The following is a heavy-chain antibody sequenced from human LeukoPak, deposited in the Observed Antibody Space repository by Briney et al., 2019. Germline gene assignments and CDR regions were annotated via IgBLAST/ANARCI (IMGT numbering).Heavy chain of an antibody. Sequence: GGSLRLSCAASGFTFSSYAMSWVRQAPGKGLEWVSGISGSGGSTYYADSVKGRFTISRDNSKNTLYLQMNSLRAEDTAVYYCARGKGTMIVVVIHYWGQGTLVTVSS. D-gene: IGHD3-22*01. V-gene: IGHV3-23*01. CDR2: ISGSGGST. CDR3: ARGKGTMIVVVIHY. CDR1: GFTFSSYA. J-gene: IGHJ4*02.